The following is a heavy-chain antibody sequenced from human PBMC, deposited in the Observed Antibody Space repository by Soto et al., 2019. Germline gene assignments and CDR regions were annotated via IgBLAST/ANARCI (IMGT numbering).Heavy chain of an antibody. CDR3: ARARNVLLWDYYYYGMGV. CDR1: GDSVSSNSAA. V-gene: IGHV6-1*01. Sequence: KTSETLSLTCVISGDSVSSNSAAWNWIRQSPSRGLEWLGRTYYRSKWYNDYAVSVKSRITINPDTSKNQFSLQLNSVTPEDTAVYYCARARNVLLWDYYYYGMGVWGQGTTVTVSS. D-gene: IGHD3-10*01. J-gene: IGHJ6*02. CDR2: TYYRSKWYN.